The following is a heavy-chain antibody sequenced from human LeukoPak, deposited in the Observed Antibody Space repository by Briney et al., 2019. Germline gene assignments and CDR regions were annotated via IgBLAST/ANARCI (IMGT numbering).Heavy chain of an antibody. V-gene: IGHV3-21*01. Sequence: GGSLRLSCAASGFTFSSYSMNWVRQAPGKGLEWVSSISSSSSYIYYADSVKGRFTISRDNAKNSLYLQMNSLRAEDTAVYYFPKDGGGYYPAYYYYMDVWGKGTTVTISS. CDR2: ISSSSSYI. CDR3: PKDGGGYYPAYYYYMDV. J-gene: IGHJ6*03. D-gene: IGHD3-22*01. CDR1: GFTFSSYS.